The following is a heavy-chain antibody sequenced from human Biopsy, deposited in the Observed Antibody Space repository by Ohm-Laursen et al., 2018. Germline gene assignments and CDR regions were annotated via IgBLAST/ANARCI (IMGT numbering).Heavy chain of an antibody. CDR2: FAPENGRI. D-gene: IGHD1-1*01. V-gene: IGHV1-24*01. CDR3: AADINVWNVNY. Sequence: SSVKVSCKISGYTLTELSMHWVRQAPGQGLEWMGGFAPENGRIVYSQKFQGRVTMTEDTSTSTAYMEVWRLRSDDTAVYYCAADINVWNVNYWGQGTQVIVSS. CDR1: GYTLTELS. J-gene: IGHJ4*02.